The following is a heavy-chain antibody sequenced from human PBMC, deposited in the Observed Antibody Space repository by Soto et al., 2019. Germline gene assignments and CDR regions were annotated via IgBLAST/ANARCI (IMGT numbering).Heavy chain of an antibody. D-gene: IGHD2-21*01. V-gene: IGHV3-23*01. Sequence: EVELLESGGGIVQPGGSLRVSCVASGFTFRNFVMSWVRQAPGKGLEWVSAIRGTGGETFYAASVRGRFTISRDNSKNTLYLQMTSLRDEDTALYFCAQDRGWGVVSPSHDYWGQGTLVTVSS. J-gene: IGHJ4*02. CDR2: IRGTGGET. CDR1: GFTFRNFV. CDR3: AQDRGWGVVSPSHDY.